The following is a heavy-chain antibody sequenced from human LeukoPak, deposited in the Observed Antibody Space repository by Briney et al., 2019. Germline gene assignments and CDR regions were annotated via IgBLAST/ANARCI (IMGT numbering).Heavy chain of an antibody. V-gene: IGHV4-34*01. D-gene: IGHD3-9*01. Sequence: SSETLSLTCAVYGGSFSGYYWSWIRQPPGKGLEWIGEINHSGSTNYNPSLKSRVTISVDTSKNQFSLKLSSVTAADTAVYYCARGELRYFDWLRYWGQGTLVTVSS. CDR2: INHSGST. CDR3: ARGELRYFDWLRY. CDR1: GGSFSGYY. J-gene: IGHJ4*02.